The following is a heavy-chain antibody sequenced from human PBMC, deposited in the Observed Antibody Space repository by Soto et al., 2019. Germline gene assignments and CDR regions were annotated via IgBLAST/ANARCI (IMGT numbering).Heavy chain of an antibody. J-gene: IGHJ3*02. D-gene: IGHD6-13*01. Sequence: GGSLRLSCAASGFTFSSYAMSWVRLAPGKGLEWVSSISGSGGSTYYADSVKGRFTISRDNSKNTLYLQMNSLRAEDTAVYYCAKGVVAAAAGGAFDIWGQGTMVTVSS. CDR2: ISGSGGST. CDR3: AKGVVAAAAGGAFDI. V-gene: IGHV3-23*01. CDR1: GFTFSSYA.